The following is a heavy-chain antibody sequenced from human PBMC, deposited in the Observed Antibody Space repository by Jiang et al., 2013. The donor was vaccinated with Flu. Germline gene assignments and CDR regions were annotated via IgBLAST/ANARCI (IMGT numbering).Heavy chain of an antibody. V-gene: IGHV3-11*06. J-gene: IGHJ6*03. CDR1: GFTFSDYY. CDR3: ARVKDFWSGYYSPQYYYYMDV. D-gene: IGHD3-3*01. CDR2: ISSSSSYT. Sequence: VQLVESGGGLVKPGGSLRLSCAASGFTFSDYYMSWIRQAPGKGLEWVSYISSSSSYTNYADSVKGRFTISRDNAKNSLYLQMNSLRAEDTAVYYCARVKDFWSGYYSPQYYYYMDVVGKGTTVTV.